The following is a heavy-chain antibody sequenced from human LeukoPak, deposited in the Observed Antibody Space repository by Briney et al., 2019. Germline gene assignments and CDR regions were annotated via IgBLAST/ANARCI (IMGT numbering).Heavy chain of an antibody. CDR3: ASGDGYLQPY. CDR1: GFIVSGKF. J-gene: IGHJ4*02. Sequence: GGSLRLSCAASGFIVSGKFMSWVRQAPEKGLEWVSIIHYDGKIRYAGSVGGRFTIYRDDSENTLFLQMNSLRVDDTAVYFCASGDGYLQPYWGQGTLVTVSS. D-gene: IGHD2-21*01. CDR2: IHYDGKI. V-gene: IGHV3-53*01.